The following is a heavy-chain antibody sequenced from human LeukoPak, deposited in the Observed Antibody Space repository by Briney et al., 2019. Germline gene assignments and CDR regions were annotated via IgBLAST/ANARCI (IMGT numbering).Heavy chain of an antibody. Sequence: SETLSLTCTVSGGSISSGGYYCSWIRQHPGKGLEWIGYIYYSGSTYYNPSLKSRVTISVDTSKNQFSLKLSSVTAADTAVYYCARDRYSYGYDYWGQGTLVTVSS. CDR2: IYYSGST. D-gene: IGHD5-18*01. CDR1: GGSISSGGYY. V-gene: IGHV4-31*03. J-gene: IGHJ4*02. CDR3: ARDRYSYGYDY.